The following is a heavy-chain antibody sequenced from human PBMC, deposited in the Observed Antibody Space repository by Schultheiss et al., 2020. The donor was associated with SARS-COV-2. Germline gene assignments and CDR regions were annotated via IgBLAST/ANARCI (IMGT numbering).Heavy chain of an antibody. Sequence: SETLSLTCTVSGGSISSGGYYWSWIRQHPGKGLEWIGSIYRSGNTYYNASLKSRVTISVDTSKNQISLKLSSVTAADTAVYYCARGSGLYELDYWGQGTLVTVSS. CDR3: ARGSGLYELDY. CDR2: IYRSGNT. CDR1: GGSISSGGYY. J-gene: IGHJ4*02. D-gene: IGHD6-19*01. V-gene: IGHV4-39*07.